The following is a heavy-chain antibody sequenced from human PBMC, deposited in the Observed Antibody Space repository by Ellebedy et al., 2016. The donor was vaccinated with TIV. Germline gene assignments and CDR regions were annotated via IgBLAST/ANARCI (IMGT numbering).Heavy chain of an antibody. D-gene: IGHD2-15*01. J-gene: IGHJ3*02. CDR1: GFTFSRYA. Sequence: GESLNISCAASGFTFSRYAMHWVRQAPGKGLEWVAVISYGGSNYYYADSVKGRFTISRHKSKDTLDLQMNRLRADDTAVYYCARVKAYSAFDIWGQGTRVTVSS. V-gene: IGHV3-30-3*01. CDR3: ARVKAYSAFDI. CDR2: ISYGGSNY.